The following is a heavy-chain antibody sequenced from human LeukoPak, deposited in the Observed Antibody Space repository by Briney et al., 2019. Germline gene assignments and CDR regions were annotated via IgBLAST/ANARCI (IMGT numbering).Heavy chain of an antibody. CDR3: ARVGSLTARGAFDI. CDR1: GGSISSYY. D-gene: IGHD1-14*01. J-gene: IGHJ3*02. V-gene: IGHV4-4*07. CDR2: IYTGGST. Sequence: SETLSLTCTVSGGSISSYYWSWIRQPAGKGLEWIGRIYTGGSTEYNPSLKSRVTMSVDTSKNQFSLKLSSVTAADTAVYYCARVGSLTARGAFDIWGQGTMVTVSS.